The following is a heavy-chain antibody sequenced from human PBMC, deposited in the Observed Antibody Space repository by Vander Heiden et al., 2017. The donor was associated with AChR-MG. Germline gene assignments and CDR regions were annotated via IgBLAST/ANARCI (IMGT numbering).Heavy chain of an antibody. Sequence: EVQLLESGGGLVQPGGSLRLSCAASGFTFSSYAMSWVRQAPGKGLEWVSAISGSGGSTYYADSVKGRFTISRDSSKSTLYLQMNSLRAEDTAVYYCAKKGCSGGSCYGYYFDCWGQGTLVTVS. D-gene: IGHD2-15*01. CDR1: GFTFSSYA. CDR2: ISGSGGST. V-gene: IGHV3-23*01. CDR3: AKKGCSGGSCYGYYFDC. J-gene: IGHJ4*02.